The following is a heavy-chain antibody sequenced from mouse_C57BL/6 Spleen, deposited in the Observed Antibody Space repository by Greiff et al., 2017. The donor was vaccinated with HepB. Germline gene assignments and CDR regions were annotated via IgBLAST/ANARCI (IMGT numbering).Heavy chain of an antibody. CDR3: ARWSTMVTTIPGAMDD. CDR1: GFNIKNTY. V-gene: IGHV14-3*01. D-gene: IGHD2-2*01. CDR2: IDPANGNT. Sequence: EVKLQESVAELVRPGASVKLSCTASGFNIKNTYMHWVKQRPEQGLEWIGRIDPANGNTKYAPKFQGKATITADTSSNTAYLQLSSLTSEDTAIYYCARWSTMVTTIPGAMDDWGQGTSVTVSS. J-gene: IGHJ4*01.